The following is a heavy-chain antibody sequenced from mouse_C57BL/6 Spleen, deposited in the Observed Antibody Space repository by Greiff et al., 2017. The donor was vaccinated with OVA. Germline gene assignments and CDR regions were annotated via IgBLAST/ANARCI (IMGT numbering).Heavy chain of an antibody. J-gene: IGHJ2*01. CDR1: GYSITSGYY. CDR2: ISYDGSN. D-gene: IGHD2-3*01. Sequence: EVKLMESGPGLVKPSQSLSLTCSVTGYSITSGYYWNWIRQFPGNKLEWMGYISYDGSNNYNPSLKNRISITRDTSKNQFFLKLNSVTTEDTATYYCARGADGYYFDYWGQGTTLTVSS. CDR3: ARGADGYYFDY. V-gene: IGHV3-6*01.